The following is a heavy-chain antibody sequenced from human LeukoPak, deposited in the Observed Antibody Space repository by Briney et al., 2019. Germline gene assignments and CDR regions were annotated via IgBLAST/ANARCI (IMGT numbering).Heavy chain of an antibody. CDR1: GGSISGDY. J-gene: IGHJ4*02. CDR3: ARKLGATLFDF. CDR2: IYYTGTT. V-gene: IGHV4-59*13. D-gene: IGHD1-26*01. Sequence: SETLSLTCTVSGGSISGDYWSWIRQPPGKGLEWVGYIYYTGTTNYNPSLKSRVTISVDTSKNRFSLRLSSVTAADPAVYYCARKLGATLFDFWGQGTLVTVSS.